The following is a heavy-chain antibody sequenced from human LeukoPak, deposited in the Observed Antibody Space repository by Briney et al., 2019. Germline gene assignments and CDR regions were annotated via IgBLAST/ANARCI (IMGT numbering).Heavy chain of an antibody. CDR3: ARGDYDFWSGYSTAPY. J-gene: IGHJ4*02. Sequence: GGSLRLSCAASGFTLPGHTMHWVRQLPGRGLEWVSLISWDGTATYYADSVGGRFTISRDDSTNSLYLQMNSLRAEDTAVYYCARGDYDFWSGYSTAPYWGQGTLVTVSS. D-gene: IGHD3-3*01. CDR2: ISWDGTAT. CDR1: GFTLPGHT. V-gene: IGHV3-43*01.